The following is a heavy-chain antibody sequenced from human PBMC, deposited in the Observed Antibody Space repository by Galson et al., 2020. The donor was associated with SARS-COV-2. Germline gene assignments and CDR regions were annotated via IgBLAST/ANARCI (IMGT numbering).Heavy chain of an antibody. CDR3: AREWGGGWSPGDY. Sequence: GESLKISCTASGFTFSSYGMHWVRQAPGKGLEWVALIXXXXYTDYYADSVRGRFTISRDNSKNTVYLQMNSLAAEDTAIYYCAREWGGGWSPGDYWGQGTLVTVSS. J-gene: IGHJ4*02. CDR2: IXXXXYTD. CDR1: GFTFSSYG. D-gene: IGHD6-19*01. V-gene: IGHV3-30-3*01.